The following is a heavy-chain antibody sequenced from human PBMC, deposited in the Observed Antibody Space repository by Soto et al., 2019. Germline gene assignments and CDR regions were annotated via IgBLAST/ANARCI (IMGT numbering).Heavy chain of an antibody. CDR1: GGSISGSSYY. D-gene: IGHD2-2*01. Sequence: SETLSLTCTVSGGSISGSSYYWGWIRQPPGKGLEWIGSIYYSGSTYYNPSLKSRVTISVDTSKNQFSLKLSSVTAADTAVYYCARQTLILPATAPNFDYWGQGTLVTVSS. CDR3: ARQTLILPATAPNFDY. J-gene: IGHJ4*02. CDR2: IYYSGST. V-gene: IGHV4-39*01.